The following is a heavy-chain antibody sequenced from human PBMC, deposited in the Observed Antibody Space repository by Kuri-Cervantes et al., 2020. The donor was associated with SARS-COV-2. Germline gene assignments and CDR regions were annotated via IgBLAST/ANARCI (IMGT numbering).Heavy chain of an antibody. CDR2: ISSSTTYT. Sequence: GESLKISCVASGFTFSDYGMIWIRQAPGKGLEWVSYISSSTTYTNHADSVKGRFTISRDNAKNSLYLHMDSLRAEDSAVYSCARGGLCSGGSCYHYSYYMDVWGKGTTVTVSS. CDR1: GFTFSDYG. CDR3: ARGGLCSGGSCYHYSYYMDV. D-gene: IGHD2-15*01. J-gene: IGHJ6*03. V-gene: IGHV3-11*06.